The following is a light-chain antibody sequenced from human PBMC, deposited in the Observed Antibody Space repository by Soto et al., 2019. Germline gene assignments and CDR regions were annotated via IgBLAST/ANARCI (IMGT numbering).Light chain of an antibody. CDR1: SSDVGGYNY. V-gene: IGLV2-8*01. CDR2: EVN. J-gene: IGLJ1*01. Sequence: QSALTQPPSAPGSPGQTVAISCPGTSSDVGGYNYVSWYQQHPGKAPKLMIYEVNKRPSGVPERFSGSKSGNTASLTVSGLQAEDEADYYCSSYAGSSNVFGTGTKVTVL. CDR3: SSYAGSSNV.